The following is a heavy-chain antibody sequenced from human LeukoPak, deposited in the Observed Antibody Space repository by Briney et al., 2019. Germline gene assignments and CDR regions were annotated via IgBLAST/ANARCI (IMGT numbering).Heavy chain of an antibody. CDR3: ATYYGSGSYYAYYYYGMDV. V-gene: IGHV3-11*01. D-gene: IGHD3-10*01. CDR2: ISSSGDTV. J-gene: IGHJ6*02. Sequence: GGSLRLSCAASGFTFSDYYMSWIRQAPGKGLEWVSYISSSGDTVYYADSVKGRFTISRDNAKNSLFLQMNSLRAEDTAVYYCATYYGSGSYYAYYYYGMDVWGQGTTVTVSS. CDR1: GFTFSDYY.